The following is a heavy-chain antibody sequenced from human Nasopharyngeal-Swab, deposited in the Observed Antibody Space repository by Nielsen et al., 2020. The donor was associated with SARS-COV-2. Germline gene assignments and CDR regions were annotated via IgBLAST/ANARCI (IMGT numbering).Heavy chain of an antibody. V-gene: IGHV4-34*01. Sequence: SATLSLTCAVYGGSFSGYYWSWIRQPPGKGLEWIGEINHSGSTNYNPPLKSRVTISVDTSKNQFSLKLSSVTAADTAVYYCARGGSSSWYYYYYGMDVWGQGTTVTVSS. J-gene: IGHJ6*02. CDR2: INHSGST. CDR1: GGSFSGYY. D-gene: IGHD6-13*01. CDR3: ARGGSSSWYYYYYGMDV.